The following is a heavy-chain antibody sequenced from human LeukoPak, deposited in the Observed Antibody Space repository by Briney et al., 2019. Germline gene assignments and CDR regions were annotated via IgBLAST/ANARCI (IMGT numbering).Heavy chain of an antibody. CDR1: GYRFTSYG. D-gene: IGHD2-2*01. Sequence: ASVKVSCKASGYRFTSYGISWVRQAPGQGLEWMGWISGYNGNTNYAQKLQGRVTMTTDTSTSTAYMELRSLRSDDTAVYYCAREYCSTTRCSMADYWGQGTLVTVSS. J-gene: IGHJ4*02. V-gene: IGHV1-18*01. CDR3: AREYCSTTRCSMADY. CDR2: ISGYNGNT.